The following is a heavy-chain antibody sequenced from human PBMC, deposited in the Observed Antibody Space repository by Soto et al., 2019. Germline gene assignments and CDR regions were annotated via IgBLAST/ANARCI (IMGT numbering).Heavy chain of an antibody. J-gene: IGHJ4*02. V-gene: IGHV1-2*02. CDR2: INPNSGNT. Sequence: ASVRVSCKASGYTFTGYYMHWVRQAPGQGPEWMGWINPNSGNTKYAQSFQGRVTMTRDTSTSTAYMELTWLRSDDAAIYYCARAGDNGDRFFDAWGQGTLVTVSS. CDR3: ARAGDNGDRFFDA. D-gene: IGHD7-27*01. CDR1: GYTFTGYY.